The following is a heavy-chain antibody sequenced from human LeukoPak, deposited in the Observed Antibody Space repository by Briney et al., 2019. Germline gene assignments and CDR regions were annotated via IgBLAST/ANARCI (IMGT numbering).Heavy chain of an antibody. V-gene: IGHV4-34*01. J-gene: IGHJ6*02. CDR2: INHSGST. Sequence: SETLSLTCAVYGGSFSGYYWSWIRQPPGKGLGWIGEINHSGSTNYNPSLKSRVTISVDTSKNQFSLKLSSVTAADTAVYYCARGPFLGAYYYYYGMDVWGQGTTVTVSS. CDR3: ARGPFLGAYYYYYGMDV. CDR1: GGSFSGYY. D-gene: IGHD3-10*01.